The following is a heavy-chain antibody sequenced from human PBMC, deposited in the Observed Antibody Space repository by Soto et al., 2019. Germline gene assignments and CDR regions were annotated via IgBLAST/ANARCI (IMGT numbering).Heavy chain of an antibody. D-gene: IGHD5-18*01. CDR2: IYYSGST. CDR1: TFGDYA. Sequence: TFGDYAMSWVRQPPGKGLEWIGYIYYSGSTYYNPSLKSRVTISVDTSKNQFSLKLSSVTAADTAVYYCARGTAGYSYGSYYLDYWGQGTLVTVSS. J-gene: IGHJ4*02. CDR3: ARGTAGYSYGSYYLDY. V-gene: IGHV4-30-4*08.